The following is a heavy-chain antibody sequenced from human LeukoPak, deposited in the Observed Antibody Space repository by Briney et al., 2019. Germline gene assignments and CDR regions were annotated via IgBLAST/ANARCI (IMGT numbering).Heavy chain of an antibody. V-gene: IGHV3-7*01. CDR2: INHDGSEK. CDR3: ARGMYCSSTSCSLYYFDY. D-gene: IGHD2-2*01. J-gene: IGHJ4*02. Sequence: GGSLRLSCAASGFTFNNYWMSWVRQAPGKGLEWVANINHDGSEKYYVDSVKGRFTISRDNSKSTLYLQMNSLRAEDTAVYYCARGMYCSSTSCSLYYFDYWGQGTLVTVSS. CDR1: GFTFNNYW.